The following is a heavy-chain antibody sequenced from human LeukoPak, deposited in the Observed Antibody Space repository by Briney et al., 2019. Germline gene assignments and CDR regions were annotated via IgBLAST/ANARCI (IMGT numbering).Heavy chain of an antibody. CDR1: GFTFSSYW. CDR2: IKQDGSEK. Sequence: PGGSLRLFCAASGFTFSSYWMSWVRQAPGKGLEWVANIKQDGSEKYYVDSVKGRFTTSRDNAKNSLYLQMNSLRAEDTAVYYCASGFWSGYYLGHDAFDIWGQGTMVTVSS. D-gene: IGHD3-3*01. J-gene: IGHJ3*02. V-gene: IGHV3-7*01. CDR3: ASGFWSGYYLGHDAFDI.